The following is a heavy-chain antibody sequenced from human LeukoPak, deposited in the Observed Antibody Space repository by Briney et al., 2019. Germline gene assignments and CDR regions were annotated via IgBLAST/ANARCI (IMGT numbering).Heavy chain of an antibody. D-gene: IGHD6-13*01. Sequence: SETLSLTCTVSGGSKRRYYWSWIRQPAGKGLEWTGYIYYSGSTYYNPSLKSRVTISVDTSKNQFSLKLSSVTAADTAIYYCARHYIAAGGGDAFDIWGQGTMVIVSS. CDR2: IYYSGST. CDR1: GGSKRRYY. V-gene: IGHV4-59*08. CDR3: ARHYIAAGGGDAFDI. J-gene: IGHJ3*02.